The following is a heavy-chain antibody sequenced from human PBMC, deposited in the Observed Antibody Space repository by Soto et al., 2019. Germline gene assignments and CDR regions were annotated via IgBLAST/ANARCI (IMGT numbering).Heavy chain of an antibody. J-gene: IGHJ4*02. Sequence: QITLKESGPTLVKPTQTLTLTCTFSGFSLSNPGVGMGWVRQPPGKALQWLAVIYWNDDRRYSPSLKTRLTITKDTSKNQVVLTMTDMDPVYTATYYCAHGGPAASLDFWGQGTLVTVSS. D-gene: IGHD2-2*01. CDR3: AHGGPAASLDF. CDR1: GFSLSNPGVG. CDR2: IYWNDDR. V-gene: IGHV2-5*01.